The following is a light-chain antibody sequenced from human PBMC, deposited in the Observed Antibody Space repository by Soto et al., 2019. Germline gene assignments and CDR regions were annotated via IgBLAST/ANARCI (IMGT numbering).Light chain of an antibody. Sequence: DIVMTQSPDSLTVSLGERATINCKSSQRVLYRSNNKNYLAWYQQKPGQPPKLLIYLASTRESGFPDRFTGGGSWTHFTLNIRCLQADDVAFYYCQQYYNPPWTFGQGTKVQIK. CDR3: QQYYNPPWT. V-gene: IGKV4-1*01. CDR2: LAS. J-gene: IGKJ1*01. CDR1: QRVLYRSNNKNY.